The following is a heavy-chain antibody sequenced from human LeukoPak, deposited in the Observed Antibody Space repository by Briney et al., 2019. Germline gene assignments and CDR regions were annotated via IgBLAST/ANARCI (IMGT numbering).Heavy chain of an antibody. J-gene: IGHJ4*02. CDR2: ISSSSSPI. CDR3: ARGTVTAPDF. CDR1: GFTFSSYT. D-gene: IGHD4-17*01. Sequence: GSLRLSCAASGFTFSSYTMNWVRPAPGKGLEWVSYISSSSSPIYYADSVKGRFTISRDNSKNTLYLQMNSLRADDTAVYYCARGTVTAPDFWGQGTLVTVSS. V-gene: IGHV3-48*01.